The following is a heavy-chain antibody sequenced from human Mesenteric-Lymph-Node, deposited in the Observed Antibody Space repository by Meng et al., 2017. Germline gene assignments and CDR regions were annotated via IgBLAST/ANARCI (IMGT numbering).Heavy chain of an antibody. V-gene: IGHV4-39*07. J-gene: IGHJ5*02. CDR3: TRLIEGSPADH. Sequence: SETLSLTCTVSDDSIYSSLYHWGWVRQPPGKGLEWIASAYYTGKTYYSPSLKSRATISIDTSKKHFSLKLNSVTAADTAMYYCTRLIEGSPADHWGQGKLVNGAS. CDR1: DDSIYSSLYH. D-gene: IGHD5-24*01. CDR2: AYYTGKT.